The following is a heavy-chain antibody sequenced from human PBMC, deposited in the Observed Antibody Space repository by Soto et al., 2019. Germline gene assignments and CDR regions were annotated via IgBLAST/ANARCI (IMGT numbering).Heavy chain of an antibody. D-gene: IGHD6-6*01. CDR3: TTEKSSSFLFWFRPSQPHYYYGMDV. J-gene: IGHJ6*02. CDR1: GFTFSNAW. Sequence: PGGSLRLSCAASGFTFSNAWMNWVRQAPGKGLEWVGRIKSKTDGGTTDYAAPVKGRFTISRDDSKNTLYLQMNSLKTEDTAVYYCTTEKSSSFLFWFRPSQPHYYYGMDVWGQGTTVTVSS. CDR2: IKSKTDGGTT. V-gene: IGHV3-15*07.